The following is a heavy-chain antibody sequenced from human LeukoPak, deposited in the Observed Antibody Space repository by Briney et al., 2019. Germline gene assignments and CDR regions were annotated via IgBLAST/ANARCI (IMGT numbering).Heavy chain of an antibody. CDR2: ISSSGSTI. CDR1: GFTFSDYY. J-gene: IGHJ5*02. D-gene: IGHD6-13*01. Sequence: PGGSLRLSCAASGFTFSDYYMSWIRQAPGKGLEWVPYISSSGSTIYYADSVKGRFTISRDNAKNSLYLQVNSLRAEDTAVYYCARDAFIAAAATGWFDPWGQGTLVTVSS. CDR3: ARDAFIAAAATGWFDP. V-gene: IGHV3-11*01.